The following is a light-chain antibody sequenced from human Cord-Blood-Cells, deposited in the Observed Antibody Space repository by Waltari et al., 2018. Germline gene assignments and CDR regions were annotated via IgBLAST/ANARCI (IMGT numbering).Light chain of an antibody. CDR3: SSYTSSSTLV. CDR1: SSDGGGDNH. Sequence: QSALTQPASVSGSPGQSITISCTRTSSDGGGDNHVPCYQQHPGKAPKLMIYDVSKRPSGVSNRFSGSKAGNTASLTISGLQAEDEADYYCSSYTSSSTLVFGGGTKLTVL. CDR2: DVS. J-gene: IGLJ2*01. V-gene: IGLV2-14*01.